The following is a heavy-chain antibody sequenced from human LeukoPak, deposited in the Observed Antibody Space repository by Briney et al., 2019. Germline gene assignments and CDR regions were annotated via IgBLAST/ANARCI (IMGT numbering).Heavy chain of an antibody. D-gene: IGHD4/OR15-4a*01. V-gene: IGHV1-69*05. CDR2: IIPIFGTA. J-gene: IGHJ4*02. Sequence: SVKVSCKASGYTFTSYDINWVRQATGQGLEWMGGIIPIFGTANYAQKFQGRVTITTDESTSTAYMELSSLRSEDTAVYYCASTHDYGGRTYDYWGQGTLVTVSS. CDR3: ASTHDYGGRTYDY. CDR1: GYTFTSYD.